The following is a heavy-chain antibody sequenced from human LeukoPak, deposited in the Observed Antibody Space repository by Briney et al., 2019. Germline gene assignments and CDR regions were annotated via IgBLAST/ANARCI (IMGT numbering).Heavy chain of an antibody. Sequence: PAASVKVSCKASGYTFTSYGISWVRQAPGQGLEWMGWISAYNGNTNYAQKLQGRVTMTTDTSTSTAYMELRSLRSDDTAVYYCARKIAFPSYYYDSSGYFYFDYWGQGTLVTVSP. J-gene: IGHJ4*02. V-gene: IGHV1-18*01. D-gene: IGHD3-22*01. CDR1: GYTFTSYG. CDR3: ARKIAFPSYYYDSSGYFYFDY. CDR2: ISAYNGNT.